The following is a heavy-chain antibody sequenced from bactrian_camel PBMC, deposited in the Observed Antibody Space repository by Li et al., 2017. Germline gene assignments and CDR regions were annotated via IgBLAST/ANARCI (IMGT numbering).Heavy chain of an antibody. Sequence: HVQLVESGGELVQAGGSLRLSCAASGYIYNIGCMGWFRQAPGKEREAVVAIASDGSTIVADSVKGRFTISQGNAKNTLYLQMNSLKPEDTALYYCAAGQCMSRGVIGRRTDWGQGTQVTVS. CDR1: GYIYNIGC. V-gene: IGHV3S53*01. CDR2: IASDGST. D-gene: IGHD3*01. J-gene: IGHJ4*01. CDR3: AAGQCMSRGVIGRRTD.